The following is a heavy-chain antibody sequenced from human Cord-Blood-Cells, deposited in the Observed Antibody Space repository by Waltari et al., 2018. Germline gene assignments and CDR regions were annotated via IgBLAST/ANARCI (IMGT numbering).Heavy chain of an antibody. V-gene: IGHV4-38-2*01. CDR1: GYSISSGYY. Sequence: QVQLQESGPGLVKPSETLSLTCAVSGYSISSGYYCGWIRQPPGKGLEWIGSIYHSGSTYYNPSLKSRVTISVDTSKNQFSLKLSSVTAADTAVYYCARNPKFDFDYWGQGTLVTVSS. D-gene: IGHD3-10*02. CDR3: ARNPKFDFDY. CDR2: IYHSGST. J-gene: IGHJ4*02.